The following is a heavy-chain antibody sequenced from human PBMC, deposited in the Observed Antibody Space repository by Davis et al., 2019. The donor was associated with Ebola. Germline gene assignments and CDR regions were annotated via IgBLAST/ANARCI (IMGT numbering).Heavy chain of an antibody. CDR1: GFTSSSYA. CDR3: AKDITMIVEFYDAFDI. D-gene: IGHD3-22*01. J-gene: IGHJ3*02. V-gene: IGHV3-23*01. CDR2: ISGSGGST. Sequence: PSETLSLTCAASGFTSSSYAMSWVRQAPGKGLEWVSAISGSGGSTYYADSVKGRFTISRDNSKNTLYLQMNSLRAEDTAVYYCAKDITMIVEFYDAFDIWGQGTMVTVSS.